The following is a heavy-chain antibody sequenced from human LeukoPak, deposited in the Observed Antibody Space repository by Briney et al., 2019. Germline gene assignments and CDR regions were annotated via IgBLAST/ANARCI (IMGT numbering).Heavy chain of an antibody. D-gene: IGHD6-13*01. CDR3: ARANSSSWHYFDY. CDR1: GFTFSDYT. J-gene: IGHJ4*02. CDR2: ISYDGSQK. V-gene: IGHV3-30*04. Sequence: PGRSLRLSCAASGFTFSDYTFHWVRQAPGKGLEWVAVISYDGSQKYHADSVKGRFIISRDNSKNTVSLQVNSLRADDTAVFYCARANSSSWHYFDYWGQGTLVTVSS.